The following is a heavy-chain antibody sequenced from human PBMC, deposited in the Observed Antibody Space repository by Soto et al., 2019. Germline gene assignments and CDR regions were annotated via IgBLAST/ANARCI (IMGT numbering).Heavy chain of an antibody. Sequence: GESLKISCKGSGYSFTSYWIGWVRQMPGKGLEWVGIIYPGDSDTRYSPSFQGQVTISVDKSISTAYLQWSSLKASDTAMYYCARQPYGDYAEYYYYGMDVWGQGTTVTVSS. J-gene: IGHJ6*02. V-gene: IGHV5-51*01. CDR2: IYPGDSDT. D-gene: IGHD4-17*01. CDR1: GYSFTSYW. CDR3: ARQPYGDYAEYYYYGMDV.